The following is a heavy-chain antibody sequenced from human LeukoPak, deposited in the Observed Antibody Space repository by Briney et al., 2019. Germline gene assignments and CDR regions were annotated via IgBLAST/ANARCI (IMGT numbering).Heavy chain of an antibody. CDR3: AKDNQRGGFQH. D-gene: IGHD3-16*01. CDR1: GFSFDENA. CDR2: ISGDGATT. J-gene: IGHJ1*01. Sequence: GGSLRLSCAASGFSFDENAMYGVRQAPGKGLEWVSLISGDGATTYYADSVKGRFNISRDNSKSSLYLQMNSLRSDDSALYYCAKDNQRGGFQHWGQGTLVTVSS. V-gene: IGHV3-43*02.